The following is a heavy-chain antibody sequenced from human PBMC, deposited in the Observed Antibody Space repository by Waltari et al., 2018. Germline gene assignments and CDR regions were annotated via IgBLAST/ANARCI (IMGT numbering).Heavy chain of an antibody. Sequence: QVQLQESGPGLVKPSQTLSLTCTVSGGSISTGGYYWNWIRQHPGRGLEWIGYVYYSGSTYLNPSLKSRLDMSVDMSKNQFSLKLTSVTAADSAVYFCARLDSSGFYMFDSGGQGTLVTVSS. CDR1: GGSISTGGYY. J-gene: IGHJ4*02. V-gene: IGHV4-31*03. CDR2: VYYSGST. D-gene: IGHD3-22*01. CDR3: ARLDSSGFYMFDS.